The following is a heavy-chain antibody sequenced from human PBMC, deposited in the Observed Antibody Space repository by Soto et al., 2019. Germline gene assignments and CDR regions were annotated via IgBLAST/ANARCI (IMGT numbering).Heavy chain of an antibody. CDR3: ARVSGYYYDSSGITPDAFDI. CDR2: ISAYNGNT. V-gene: IGHV1-18*01. CDR1: GYTFTSYG. D-gene: IGHD3-22*01. Sequence: GASVKFSCKASGYTFTSYGISGVRQAPGQGLEWMGWISAYNGNTNYAQKLRGRVTMTTDTSTSTAYMELRSLRSDDTAVYYCARVSGYYYDSSGITPDAFDIWGQGTMVTVSS. J-gene: IGHJ3*02.